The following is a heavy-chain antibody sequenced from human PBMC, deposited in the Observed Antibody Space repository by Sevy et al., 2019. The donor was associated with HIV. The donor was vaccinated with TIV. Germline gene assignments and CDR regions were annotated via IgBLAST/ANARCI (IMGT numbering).Heavy chain of an antibody. CDR1: GFTVSSNY. J-gene: IGHJ6*02. CDR2: IYSGGST. CDR3: ARGSSYYYYGMDV. Sequence: GGSLRLSCAASGFTVSSNYMSWVRQAPGKGLEWVSVIYSGGSTYYADSVKGRFTISRDNSKNTLYLQMNSLRAEDTAVHYCARGSSYYYYGMDVWGQGTTVTVSS. D-gene: IGHD6-19*01. V-gene: IGHV3-53*01.